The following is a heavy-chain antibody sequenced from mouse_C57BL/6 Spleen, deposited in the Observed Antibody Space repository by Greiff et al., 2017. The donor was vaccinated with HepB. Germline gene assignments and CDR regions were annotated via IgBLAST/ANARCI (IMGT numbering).Heavy chain of an antibody. CDR3: ARRSTGYFDY. CDR1: GYSITSGYY. D-gene: IGHD4-1*02. CDR2: ISYDGSN. Sequence: EVQVVESGPGLVKPSQSLSLTCSVTGYSITSGYYWNWIRQFPGNKLEWMGYISYDGSNNYNPSLKNRISITRDTSKNQFFLKLNSVTTEDTATYYCARRSTGYFDYWGQGTTLTVAS. V-gene: IGHV3-6*01. J-gene: IGHJ2*01.